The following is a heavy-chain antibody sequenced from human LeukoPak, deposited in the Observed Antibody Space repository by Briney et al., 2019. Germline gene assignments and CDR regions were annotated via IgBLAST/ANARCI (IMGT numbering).Heavy chain of an antibody. Sequence: SETLSLTCAVYGGSFSGYLWSWIRQPPGKGLEWIGEINHSGITNYNPSLQSRVTISVDTSNNQFSLKLSSVTAADTAVYYCARVRAIGVGRRYYFDYWGQGTLVTVSS. D-gene: IGHD3-16*01. CDR3: ARVRAIGVGRRYYFDY. CDR1: GGSFSGYL. CDR2: INHSGIT. J-gene: IGHJ4*02. V-gene: IGHV4-34*01.